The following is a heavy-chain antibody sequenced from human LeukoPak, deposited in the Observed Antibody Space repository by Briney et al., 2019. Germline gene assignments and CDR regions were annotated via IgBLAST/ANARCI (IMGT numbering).Heavy chain of an antibody. Sequence: GGALRLSCEASGFTFSSYAFHWVRQAPGKGMEGVAFFLSYGNSKYYAHSVKSRFTISRDNSKNPLYLQMNSLRVEDTALYYCARPDNVGWSHGFDMWGQGTLVTVSS. CDR1: GFTFSSYA. J-gene: IGHJ3*02. V-gene: IGHV3-30-3*01. D-gene: IGHD6-19*01. CDR2: FLSYGNSK. CDR3: ARPDNVGWSHGFDM.